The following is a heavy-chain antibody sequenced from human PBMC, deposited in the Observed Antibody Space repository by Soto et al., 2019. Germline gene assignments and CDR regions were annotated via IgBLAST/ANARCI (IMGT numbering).Heavy chain of an antibody. CDR3: VRDRRRSNSGIDP. CDR1: GDSISSSTW. Sequence: QVQLQESGPGLVRPSETLSLSCAVSGDSISSSTWWSWLRQPPGKGLQWIGDIYHSGITNYNPSLRGRVTISVQKSKNQFSLRLNSVTDAYTAIYYWVRDRRRSNSGIDPWGQGTLVTVCS. J-gene: IGHJ5*02. CDR2: IYHSGIT. D-gene: IGHD3-10*01. V-gene: IGHV4-4*02.